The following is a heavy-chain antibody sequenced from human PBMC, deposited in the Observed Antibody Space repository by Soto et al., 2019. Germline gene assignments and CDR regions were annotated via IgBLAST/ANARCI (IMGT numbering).Heavy chain of an antibody. CDR3: TRVEDTAMARYYYYGMDV. CDR1: GFTFGDYA. J-gene: IGHJ6*02. V-gene: IGHV3-49*04. CDR2: IRSKAYGGTT. Sequence: PGGSLRLSCTASGFTFGDYAMSWVRQAPGKGLEWVGFIRSKAYGGTTEYAASVKGRFTISRDDSKSIAYLQMNSLKTEDTAVYYCTRVEDTAMARYYYYGMDVWGQGTTVTVS. D-gene: IGHD5-18*01.